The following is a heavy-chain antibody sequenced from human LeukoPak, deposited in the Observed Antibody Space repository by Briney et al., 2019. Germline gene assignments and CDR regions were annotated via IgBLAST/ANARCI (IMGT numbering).Heavy chain of an antibody. CDR1: GGSISSGSYY. Sequence: SETLSLTCTVSGGSISSGSYYWSWIRQPAGKGLEWIGRIYTSGSTKYNPSLKSRVTISVDTSNNQFSLKLSSVTAADTAVYYCARGLRGSYDSSGYYYDYWGQGTLVTVSS. D-gene: IGHD3-22*01. V-gene: IGHV4-61*02. CDR2: IYTSGST. J-gene: IGHJ4*02. CDR3: ARGLRGSYDSSGYYYDY.